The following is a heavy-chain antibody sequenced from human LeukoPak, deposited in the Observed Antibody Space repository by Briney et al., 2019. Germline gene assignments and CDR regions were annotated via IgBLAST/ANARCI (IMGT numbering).Heavy chain of an antibody. CDR1: GFTFSDAW. J-gene: IGHJ4*02. CDR2: IKSRASGGTA. V-gene: IGHV3-15*01. Sequence: KTGGSLRLSCAASGFTFSDAWMNWVRQAPGKGLEWVGRIKSRASGGTADYAAPVKGRFTISRDDSRYTLYLQMNSLKTDDTAVYYCTADDLDYYASSGTDYWGQGTLVTVSS. D-gene: IGHD3-22*01. CDR3: TADDLDYYASSGTDY.